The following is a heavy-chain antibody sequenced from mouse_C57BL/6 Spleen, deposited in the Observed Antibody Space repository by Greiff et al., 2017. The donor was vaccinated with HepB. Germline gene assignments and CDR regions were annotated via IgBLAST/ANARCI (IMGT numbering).Heavy chain of an antibody. D-gene: IGHD1-1*02. CDR3: ARASVDYYAMDY. V-gene: IGHV1-54*01. CDR2: INPGSGGT. CDR1: GYAFTNYL. Sequence: VQLQQSGAELVRPGTSVKVSCKASGYAFTNYLIEWVKQRPGQGLEWIGVINPGSGGTNYNEKFKGKATLTAVKSSSTAYMQLSSLTSEDSAVYFCARASVDYYAMDYWGQGTSVTVSS. J-gene: IGHJ4*01.